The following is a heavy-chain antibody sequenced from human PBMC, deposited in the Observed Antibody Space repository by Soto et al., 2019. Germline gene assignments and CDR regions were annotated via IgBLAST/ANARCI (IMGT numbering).Heavy chain of an antibody. J-gene: IGHJ5*02. Sequence: GGSLRLSCAISGFSVSSNYLSWVRQAPGKGLEWVSVHYSGGSTYYADSVQGRFTISRDKSNNTLYLQMRRVRAEDTAIYFCARHRHPRGTVGATSPLDPWGQGTQVTVSS. CDR1: GFSVSSNY. D-gene: IGHD1-26*01. CDR3: ARHRHPRGTVGATSPLDP. V-gene: IGHV3-53*01. CDR2: HYSGGST.